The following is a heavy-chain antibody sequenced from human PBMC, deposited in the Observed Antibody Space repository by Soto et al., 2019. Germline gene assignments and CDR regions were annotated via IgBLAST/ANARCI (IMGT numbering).Heavy chain of an antibody. D-gene: IGHD3-10*01. CDR2: ISSSSSTI. CDR3: ACSGMVYYYYGMDV. J-gene: IGHJ6*02. V-gene: IGHV3-48*02. Sequence: GGSLRLSCAASGFTFSSYSMNWVRQAPGKGLEWVSYISSSSSTIYYADSVKGRFTISRDNAKNSLYLQMNSLRDEDTAVYYCACSGMVYYYYGMDVWGQGTTVTVSS. CDR1: GFTFSSYS.